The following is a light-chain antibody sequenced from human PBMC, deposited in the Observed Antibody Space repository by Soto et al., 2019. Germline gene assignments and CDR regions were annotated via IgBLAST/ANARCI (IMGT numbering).Light chain of an antibody. V-gene: IGKV1-5*03. CDR1: QSISSW. Sequence: DSQRTQASSTLSGSVGDRVTITCRASQSISSWLAWYQQKPGKAPKLLIYKASTLKSGVPSRFSGSGSGTDFTLTISRLEPEDFAVYYCQQRRNWQVTFGQGTRLEIK. J-gene: IGKJ5*01. CDR3: QQRRNWQVT. CDR2: KAS.